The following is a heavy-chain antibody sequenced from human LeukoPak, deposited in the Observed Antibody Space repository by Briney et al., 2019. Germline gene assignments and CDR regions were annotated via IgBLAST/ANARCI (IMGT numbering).Heavy chain of an antibody. J-gene: IGHJ4*02. CDR1: GFTFSSYA. CDR2: ISYDGSNK. V-gene: IGHV3-30-3*01. Sequence: GGSLRLSCAASGFTFSSYAMHWVRQAPGKGLEWVAVISYDGSNKYYADSVKGRFTISRDNSKNTLYLQMNSLRAEDTAVYYCARDLRANYYDSSGYLDYWGQGTQVTVSS. CDR3: ARDLRANYYDSSGYLDY. D-gene: IGHD3-22*01.